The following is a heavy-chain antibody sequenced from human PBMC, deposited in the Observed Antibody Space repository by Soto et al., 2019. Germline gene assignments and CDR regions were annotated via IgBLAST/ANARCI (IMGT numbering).Heavy chain of an antibody. Sequence: ASVKVSCKASGYIFTTYGISCVRQAPGQGLEWMGRISGYNGNTKYAQRFQDRVTMTTDTSTSTAYMELRSLRSDDTAVYYCARTLAARPPYYYYYMDVWGKGTTVTVSS. CDR3: ARTLAARPPYYYYYMDV. V-gene: IGHV1-18*01. J-gene: IGHJ6*03. CDR1: GYIFTTYG. CDR2: ISGYNGNT. D-gene: IGHD6-6*01.